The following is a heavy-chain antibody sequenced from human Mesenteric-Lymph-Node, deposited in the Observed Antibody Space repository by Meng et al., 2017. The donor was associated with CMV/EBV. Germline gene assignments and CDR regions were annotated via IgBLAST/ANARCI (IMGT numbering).Heavy chain of an antibody. CDR3: ARGLTGVPAAIPY. J-gene: IGHJ4*02. V-gene: IGHV3-53*01. CDR1: GFTVSNNY. Sequence: GESLKISCAASGFTVSNNYMSWVRPAPGKGLEWVSVIYSGGSTYYADSVKGRFTISRDNSKNTLYLQMNSLRAEDTAVYYCARGLTGVPAAIPYWGQGTLVTVSS. D-gene: IGHD2-2*01. CDR2: IYSGGST.